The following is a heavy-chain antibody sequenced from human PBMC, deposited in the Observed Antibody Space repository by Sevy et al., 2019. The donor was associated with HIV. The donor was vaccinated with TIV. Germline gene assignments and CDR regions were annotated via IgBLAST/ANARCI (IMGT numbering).Heavy chain of an antibody. CDR2: IKRDGSEK. CDR3: ARDCNSASCLWGLDV. D-gene: IGHD2-2*01. J-gene: IGHJ6*02. Sequence: EGSLRLSCAASGFTFSNYWMTWVRQAPGKGLEWVANIKRDGSEKYYVASVKGRFTISRDNAKNSLYMQMNSLRAEDTAVYYCARDCNSASCLWGLDVWGQGTTVTVSS. CDR1: GFTFSNYW. V-gene: IGHV3-7*03.